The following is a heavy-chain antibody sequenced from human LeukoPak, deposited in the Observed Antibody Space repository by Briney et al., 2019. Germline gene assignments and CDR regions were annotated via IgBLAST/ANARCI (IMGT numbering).Heavy chain of an antibody. Sequence: SETLSLTCAVYGWSFNDYYWNWIRQPPGKGLEWIGEINARGDTNYNPSLKSRVTISVDTSKKQFSLRLTSMIAADTALYYGARGQAPAARGYNWFDPWGQGTLATVSS. V-gene: IGHV4-34*01. D-gene: IGHD2-2*01. CDR2: INARGDT. J-gene: IGHJ5*02. CDR3: ARGQAPAARGYNWFDP. CDR1: GWSFNDYY.